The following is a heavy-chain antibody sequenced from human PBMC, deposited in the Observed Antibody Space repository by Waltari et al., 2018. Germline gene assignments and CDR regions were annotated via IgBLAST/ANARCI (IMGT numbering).Heavy chain of an antibody. Sequence: EVQLVQSGAEVKKPGATVKISCKASGYTFTDYYMHWVQQAPGKGLEWMGRVDPEDGETIYAEKFQGRVTITAETSTDTAYMELSSLRSEDTAVYYCATQRWLQLPGVLQYYFDYWGQGTLVTVSS. J-gene: IGHJ4*02. V-gene: IGHV1-69-2*01. CDR1: GYTFTDYY. D-gene: IGHD5-12*01. CDR2: VDPEDGET. CDR3: ATQRWLQLPGVLQYYFDY.